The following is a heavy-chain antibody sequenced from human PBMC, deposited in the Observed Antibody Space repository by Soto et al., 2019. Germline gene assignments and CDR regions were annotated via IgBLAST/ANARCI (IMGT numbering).Heavy chain of an antibody. Sequence: ASVKVSCKASGYTFTSYDINWVRQATGQGLEWMGWMNPNSSNTGYAQKFQGRVTMTRNTSISTAYMELSSLRSEDTAVYYCARVLLWFGEHHYYYYGMDVWGQGTTVTVSS. V-gene: IGHV1-8*01. D-gene: IGHD3-10*01. CDR3: ARVLLWFGEHHYYYYGMDV. CDR2: MNPNSSNT. J-gene: IGHJ6*02. CDR1: GYTFTSYD.